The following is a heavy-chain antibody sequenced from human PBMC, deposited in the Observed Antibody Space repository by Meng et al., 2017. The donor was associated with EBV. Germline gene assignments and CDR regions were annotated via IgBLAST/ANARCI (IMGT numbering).Heavy chain of an antibody. CDR3: AKGADLAAAGTFWFDP. V-gene: IGHV1-2*06. Sequence: QVQLVQSGAEVKKPGASVKVSCKASGYTFTGYYMHWVRQAPGQGLEWMGRINPNSGGTNYAQKFQGRVTMTRDTSISTAYMELSRLRPDDTAVYYCAKGADLAAAGTFWFDPWGQGTLVTVSS. J-gene: IGHJ5*02. D-gene: IGHD6-13*01. CDR1: GYTFTGYY. CDR2: INPNSGGT.